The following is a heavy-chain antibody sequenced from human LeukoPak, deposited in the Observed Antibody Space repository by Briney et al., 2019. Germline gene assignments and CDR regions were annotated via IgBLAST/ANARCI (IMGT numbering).Heavy chain of an antibody. V-gene: IGHV3-49*04. D-gene: IGHD1-26*01. CDR2: IRSKTNGGTT. CDR3: TTAYCGSYIGY. Sequence: PGGSLRLSCTASGFRFGDYVMSWVRQAPGKGLEWVGLIRSKTNGGTTEYTASVKGRFTISRDDTRSIAYLQMSSLKNEDTAVYYCTTAYCGSYIGYWGQGTLVTVSS. CDR1: GFRFGDYV. J-gene: IGHJ4*02.